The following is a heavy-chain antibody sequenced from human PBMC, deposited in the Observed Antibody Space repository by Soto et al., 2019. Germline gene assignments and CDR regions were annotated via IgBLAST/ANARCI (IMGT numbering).Heavy chain of an antibody. CDR1: GYIFINYY. D-gene: IGHD6-13*01. V-gene: IGHV1-46*01. CDR3: ARDLAAGDF. Sequence: QVQLVQSGAEVKKPGASVKVSCKASGYIFINYYIHWVRQAPGQGLEWIGIINPNGGSTNYARKCRGRVTLARDTSTSTVYMDLSSLRSEDTAMYYCARDLAAGDFWGQGTLVTVSS. J-gene: IGHJ4*02. CDR2: INPNGGST.